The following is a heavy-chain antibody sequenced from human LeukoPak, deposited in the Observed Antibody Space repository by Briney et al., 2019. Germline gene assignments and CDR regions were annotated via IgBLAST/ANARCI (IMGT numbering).Heavy chain of an antibody. V-gene: IGHV4-39*01. CDR1: GGSISSSAYY. Sequence: PSETLPLTCTVSGGSISSSAYYWGWIRQPPGKGLEWIGSIFYPGSAYYKPSLKSRVTISVDTSKNQFSLKLSSVTAADTAVYYCARNIDDWGQGTLVTVSS. CDR2: IFYPGSA. CDR3: ARNIDD. D-gene: IGHD1/OR15-1a*01. J-gene: IGHJ4*02.